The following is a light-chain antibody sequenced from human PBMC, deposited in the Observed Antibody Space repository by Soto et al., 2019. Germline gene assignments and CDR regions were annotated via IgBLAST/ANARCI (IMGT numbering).Light chain of an antibody. CDR3: AAWDDSLNGWV. CDR1: SSNIGSSS. Sequence: QSVLTQPPSASGTPGQRVTISCSGSSSNIGSSSVNWYQQLPGTAPKVLIDSNNQRPSGVPDRFSGSKSGTSASLAISGLQSEDEADYYCAAWDDSLNGWVFGGGTKLTVL. J-gene: IGLJ3*02. V-gene: IGLV1-44*01. CDR2: SNN.